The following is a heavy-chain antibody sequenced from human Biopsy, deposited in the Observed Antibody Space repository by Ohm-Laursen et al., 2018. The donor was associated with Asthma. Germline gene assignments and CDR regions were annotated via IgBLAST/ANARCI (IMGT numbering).Heavy chain of an antibody. Sequence: SLRLSCSASGFAVSRDSMFWVRQAPGKGLEWVSVIYSGGTSHTADSVRGRFTISRDYSKNTLYLQMRSLRAEDTAVYYCARGDSSNWSHYYFDYWGQGTLVTVSS. J-gene: IGHJ4*02. CDR2: IYSGGTS. CDR3: ARGDSSNWSHYYFDY. CDR1: GFAVSRDS. V-gene: IGHV3-53*01. D-gene: IGHD3-22*01.